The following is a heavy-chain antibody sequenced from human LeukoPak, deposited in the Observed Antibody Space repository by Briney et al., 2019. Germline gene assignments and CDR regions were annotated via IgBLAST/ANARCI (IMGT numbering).Heavy chain of an antibody. CDR1: GSTFSTYG. D-gene: IGHD3-22*01. CDR3: AKQITMIVVGTMFDP. J-gene: IGHJ5*02. V-gene: IGHV3-30*02. CDR2: IRYDGSNK. Sequence: GGSLRLPWAALGSTFSTYGTHWARRAPGKAREGGAFIRYDGSNKYYADSVKGRLTISRDNSKNTLYLQMHSLRAEDTAVYYCAKQITMIVVGTMFDPWGQGTLVTVSS.